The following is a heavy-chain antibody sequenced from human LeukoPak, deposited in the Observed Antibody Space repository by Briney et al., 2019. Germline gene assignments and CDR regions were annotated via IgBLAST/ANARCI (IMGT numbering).Heavy chain of an antibody. V-gene: IGHV3-30-3*01. CDR3: ARSIDSSVGLDY. CDR2: ISYHGIDK. J-gene: IGHJ4*02. Sequence: GGSLRLSCAASGFTFSHYAMHWVRQAPGKGLEWVAVISYHGIDKYYADSVKGRFTISRDNSKNALYLQMNSLRAEDTALYYCARSIDSSVGLDYWGQGTLVTVSS. CDR1: GFTFSHYA. D-gene: IGHD3-22*01.